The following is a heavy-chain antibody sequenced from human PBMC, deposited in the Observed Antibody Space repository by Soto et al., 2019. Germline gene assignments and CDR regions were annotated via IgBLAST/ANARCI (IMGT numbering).Heavy chain of an antibody. Sequence: GESLQISCTGSGYTFTSYWIGWVRQMPGEGLEWMGVIYPSDSDIRYSPSFQGKVTISADKSITTAYLQWSSLKAADTAMYYCVRSGTSSGRFSDYWGQGTLVTVSS. V-gene: IGHV5-51*01. D-gene: IGHD2-15*01. J-gene: IGHJ4*02. CDR1: GYTFTSYW. CDR2: IYPSDSDI. CDR3: VRSGTSSGRFSDY.